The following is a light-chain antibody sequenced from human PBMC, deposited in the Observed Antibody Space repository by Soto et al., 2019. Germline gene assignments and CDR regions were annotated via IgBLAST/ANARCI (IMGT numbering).Light chain of an antibody. Sequence: DIQMTQSPSTLSASVGDRVTITCRASQSISSWLAWYQQKPGKAPKLLIYDAYSLESGVPSRFSGSGSGTEFTLTISSLQPDDFATYDCQQYNSYPLTFGGGTVVEIK. CDR3: QQYNSYPLT. V-gene: IGKV1-5*01. CDR2: DAY. J-gene: IGKJ4*01. CDR1: QSISSW.